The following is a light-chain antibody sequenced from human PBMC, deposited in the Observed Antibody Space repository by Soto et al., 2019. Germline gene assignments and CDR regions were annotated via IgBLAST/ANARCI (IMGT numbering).Light chain of an antibody. J-gene: IGLJ1*01. Sequence: QSVLTQPPSASGSPGQSVTISCTGASSDVGGYNYASWYQQHPGKAPKLMIYEVSKRPSGVPDRFSGSKSGNMASLTVSGLQAADEADYYCSSYAGSNNYVFGTGTKVTVL. V-gene: IGLV2-8*01. CDR1: SSDVGGYNY. CDR2: EVS. CDR3: SSYAGSNNYV.